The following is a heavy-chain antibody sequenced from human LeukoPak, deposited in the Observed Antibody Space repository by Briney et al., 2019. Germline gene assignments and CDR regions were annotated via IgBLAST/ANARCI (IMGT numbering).Heavy chain of an antibody. CDR1: GGSFSGYY. CDR2: INHSGST. Sequence: PSETLSLTCAVYGGSFSGYYWSWIRQPPGKGLEWIGEINHSGSTNYNPSLKSRVTISVDTSKNQFSLKLSSVTAADTAVYYCASVHVDTAMVPRDYWGQGTLVTVSS. J-gene: IGHJ4*02. D-gene: IGHD5-18*01. V-gene: IGHV4-34*01. CDR3: ASVHVDTAMVPRDY.